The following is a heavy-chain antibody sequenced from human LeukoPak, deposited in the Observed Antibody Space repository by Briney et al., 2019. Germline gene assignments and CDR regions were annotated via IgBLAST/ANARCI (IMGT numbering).Heavy chain of an antibody. CDR3: ARARLIVGASGFEY. V-gene: IGHV1-2*02. Sequence: GASVKVSCKASGYTFPGYYMHWVRQAPGQGLEWMGWINPNSGGTNYAQKFQGRVTMTRDTSISTAYTELSRLRSDDTAVYYCARARLIVGASGFEYWGQGTLVTVSS. J-gene: IGHJ4*02. D-gene: IGHD1-26*01. CDR1: GYTFPGYY. CDR2: INPNSGGT.